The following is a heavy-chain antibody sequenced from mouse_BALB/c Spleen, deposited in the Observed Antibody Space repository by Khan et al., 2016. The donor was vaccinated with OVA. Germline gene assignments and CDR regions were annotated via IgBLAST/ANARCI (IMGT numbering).Heavy chain of an antibody. CDR1: GYTFTTAG. CDR2: INSHSGVP. CDR3: ARCGAAYYRNDGGAMDY. Sequence: QIQLVQSGPELKKPGETVRISCKASGYTFTTAGIQWVQKMPGKGLKWIGWINSHSGVPKYAEDFKGRFAFSLEISVNTAYLQITNLKNEDTATSVRARCGAAYYRNDGGAMDYWGQGTSVTVSS. D-gene: IGHD2-14*01. J-gene: IGHJ4*01. V-gene: IGHV9-4*02.